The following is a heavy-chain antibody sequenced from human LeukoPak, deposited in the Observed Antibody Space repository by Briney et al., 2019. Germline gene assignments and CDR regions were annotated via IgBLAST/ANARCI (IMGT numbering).Heavy chain of an antibody. CDR3: AKDRPNFHENSSHYYRRDGDS. D-gene: IGHD3-22*01. CDR1: GFTFYMYA. Sequence: GGSLRLSCQASGFTFYMYAMSWVRQAPGKGLEWVASMCGTAGCTFYPDSVKGRFTISRDNSKNVLYLRMNSLTAEDTSIYYCAKDRPNFHENSSHYYRRDGDSWGQGTLVTVSS. V-gene: IGHV3-23*01. CDR2: MCGTAGCT. J-gene: IGHJ5*01.